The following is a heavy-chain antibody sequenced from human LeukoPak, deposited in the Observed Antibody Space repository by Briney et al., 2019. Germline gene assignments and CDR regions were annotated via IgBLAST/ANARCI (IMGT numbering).Heavy chain of an antibody. V-gene: IGHV4-39*01. J-gene: IGHJ5*02. CDR1: GGSISSSSYY. CDR3: ARSPSQAMYYDFWSGSIGNWFDP. Sequence: SETLSLTCTVSGGSISSSSYYWGWIRQPPGKGLEWIGSNYYSGSTCYNPSFKSRVTISVDTSKNQFSLKLSSVTAADTAVYYCARSPSQAMYYDFWSGSIGNWFDPWGQGTLVTVSS. CDR2: NYYSGST. D-gene: IGHD3-3*01.